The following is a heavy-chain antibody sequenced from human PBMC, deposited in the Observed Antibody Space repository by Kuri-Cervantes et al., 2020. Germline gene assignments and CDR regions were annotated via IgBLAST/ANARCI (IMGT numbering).Heavy chain of an antibody. CDR1: GFTFSSYG. CDR3: ARPSGSYSLLDAFDI. D-gene: IGHD1-26*01. CDR2: ISGSGGST. V-gene: IGHV3-23*01. Sequence: GESLKISCAASGFTFSSYGMHWVRQAPGKGLEWVSAISGSGGSTYYADSVKGRFTISRDNSKNTLYLQMNSLRAEDTAVYYCARPSGSYSLLDAFDIWGQGTMVTVSS. J-gene: IGHJ3*02.